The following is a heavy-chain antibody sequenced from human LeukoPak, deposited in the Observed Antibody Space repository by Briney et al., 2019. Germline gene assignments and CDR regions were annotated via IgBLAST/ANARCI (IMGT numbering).Heavy chain of an antibody. J-gene: IGHJ5*02. CDR3: ARDGAVAGKYNWFDP. D-gene: IGHD6-19*01. CDR2: TYYSGST. CDR1: GGSISSYY. Sequence: PSETLSLTCTVSGGSISSYYWSWIRQPPGKGLEWIGYTYYSGSTNYNPSLKSRVTISVDTSKNQFSLKLSSVTAADTAVYYCARDGAVAGKYNWFDPWGQGTLVTVSS. V-gene: IGHV4-59*01.